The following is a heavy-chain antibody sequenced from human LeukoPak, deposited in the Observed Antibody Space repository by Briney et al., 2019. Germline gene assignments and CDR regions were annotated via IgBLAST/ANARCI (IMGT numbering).Heavy chain of an antibody. V-gene: IGHV1-2*02. J-gene: IGHJ4*02. CDR2: INPNSGGT. CDR3: ARADIVVVPAADFDY. CDR1: GYTFTGYY. Sequence: ASVKVSCKASGYTFTGYYMHWVRQAPGQGLEWMGWINPNSGGTNYAQKFQGRVTMTRDTSISTAYMELSRLRSDDTAVYYCARADIVVVPAADFDYWGQGNLVTVSS. D-gene: IGHD2-2*01.